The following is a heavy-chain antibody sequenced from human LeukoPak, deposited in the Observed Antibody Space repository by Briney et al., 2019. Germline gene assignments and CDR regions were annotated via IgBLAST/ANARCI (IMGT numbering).Heavy chain of an antibody. CDR3: AGGSGRNGWFDP. Sequence: GGSLRLSCAASGFTFDDYAMQWVRHAPGKGLEWVSGISWNSGSIDYADSVKGRFTISRDNAKNTLYLQMNSLRANDTAVYYCAGGSGRNGWFDPWGQGTLVTVSS. D-gene: IGHD2-15*01. CDR1: GFTFDDYA. J-gene: IGHJ5*02. V-gene: IGHV3-9*01. CDR2: ISWNSGSI.